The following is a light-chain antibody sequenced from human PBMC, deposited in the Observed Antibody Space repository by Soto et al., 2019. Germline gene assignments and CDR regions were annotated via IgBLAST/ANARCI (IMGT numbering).Light chain of an antibody. V-gene: IGLV2-14*01. J-gene: IGLJ2*01. CDR1: SSDIGGYNF. CDR3: SSYRTMTTLV. CDR2: EVT. Sequence: QSAQTQPASVSGSPGQSITISCTGTSSDIGGYNFVSWYQQHPGKAPKLMIYEVTNRPSGISNRFSGSKSGNTASLTISGVQPEDEADYYCSSYRTMTTLVFGGGTKLTVL.